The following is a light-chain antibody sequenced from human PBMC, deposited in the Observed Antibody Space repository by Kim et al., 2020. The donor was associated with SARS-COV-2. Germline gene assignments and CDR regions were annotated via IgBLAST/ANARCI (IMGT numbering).Light chain of an antibody. CDR2: QDS. J-gene: IGLJ2*01. Sequence: SYELTQPPSVSVSPGQTASITCSGDKLGDKYACWYQQKPGQSPVLVIYQDSKRPSGIPERFSGSNSGNTATLTISGTQAMDEADYYCQAWDNSVVFGGGT. CDR1: KLGDKY. V-gene: IGLV3-1*01. CDR3: QAWDNSVV.